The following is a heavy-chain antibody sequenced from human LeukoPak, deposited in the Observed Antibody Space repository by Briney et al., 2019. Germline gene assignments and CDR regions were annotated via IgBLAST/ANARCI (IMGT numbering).Heavy chain of an antibody. D-gene: IGHD3-3*02. J-gene: IGHJ6*04. CDR3: AKEGAASWDVDV. Sequence: GGSLRLSCAASGFIFIGYGMHWVRQAPGKGPEWVAFIRPDGHNKYYADSVKGRFMISRDNSKNTVDLQMNSLRDDDTAKYYCAKEGAASWDVDVWGKGTTVTVSS. CDR2: IRPDGHNK. V-gene: IGHV3-30*02. CDR1: GFIFIGYG.